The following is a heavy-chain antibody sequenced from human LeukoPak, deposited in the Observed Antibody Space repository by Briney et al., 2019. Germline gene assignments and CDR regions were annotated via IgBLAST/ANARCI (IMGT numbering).Heavy chain of an antibody. CDR3: ARGSSSTALYNWFDP. CDR1: GFTFSSYA. CDR2: ISSNGGST. V-gene: IGHV3-64*01. J-gene: IGHJ5*02. Sequence: GGSLRLSCAASGFTFSSYAVHWVRQAPGKGLEYVSAISSNGGSTYYANSVKGRFTISRDNSKNTLYLQMGSLRAEDMAVYYCARGSSSTALYNWFDPWGQGTLVTVSS. D-gene: IGHD2-2*01.